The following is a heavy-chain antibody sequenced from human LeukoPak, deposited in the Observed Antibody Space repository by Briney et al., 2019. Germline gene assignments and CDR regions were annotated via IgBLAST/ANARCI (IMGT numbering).Heavy chain of an antibody. CDR3: TGGNDY. Sequence: GGSLKLSCAASGFIFSDSAIQWVRQASGKGLEWDGRIRSKTNSYATAYGASVKGRFTFSRDDSKNTAYLQMNSLKIEDTAVYYCTGGNDYWGQGTLVTVSS. D-gene: IGHD4-23*01. J-gene: IGHJ4*02. CDR1: GFIFSDSA. V-gene: IGHV3-73*01. CDR2: IRSKTNSYAT.